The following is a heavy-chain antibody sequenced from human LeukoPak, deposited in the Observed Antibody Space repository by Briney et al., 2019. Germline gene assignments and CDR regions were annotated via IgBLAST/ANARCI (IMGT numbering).Heavy chain of an antibody. D-gene: IGHD3-9*01. CDR2: MNPNSGNA. CDR3: ARGDILTGYSSLGGMDV. Sequence: ASVKVSCKASGYTFTSYDINWVRQATGQGLEWMGWMNPNSGNAGYAQKFQGRVTMTRNTSISTAYMELSSLRSEDTAVYYRARGDILTGYSSLGGMDVWGQGTTVTVSS. J-gene: IGHJ6*02. CDR1: GYTFTSYD. V-gene: IGHV1-8*01.